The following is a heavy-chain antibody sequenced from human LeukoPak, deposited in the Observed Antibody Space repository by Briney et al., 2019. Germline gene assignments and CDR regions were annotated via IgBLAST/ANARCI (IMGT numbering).Heavy chain of an antibody. V-gene: IGHV3-48*01. CDR2: ISSSSSSK. J-gene: IGHJ4*02. CDR1: GFTFSSYS. Sequence: GGSLRLSCAASGFTFSSYSMNWVRQAPGKGLEWVSYISSSSSSKYYADSLKGRFTISRDNAKNALYLQMNSLRAEDTAVYYCARCSVTKVDYWGQGTLVTVSS. CDR3: ARCSVTKVDY. D-gene: IGHD4-17*01.